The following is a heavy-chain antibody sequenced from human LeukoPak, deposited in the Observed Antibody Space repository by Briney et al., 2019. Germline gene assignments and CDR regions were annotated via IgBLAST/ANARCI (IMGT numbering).Heavy chain of an antibody. J-gene: IGHJ3*02. CDR2: IYYSGST. Sequence: SETLSLTCTVSGGSISTYYWSWIRKPPGKGLEWIGYIYYSGSTNYNPSLKSRVTISVDTSKNQFSLKLSSVTAADTAVYYCARAYCGGDCYIDAFDIWGQGTMVTVSS. V-gene: IGHV4-59*01. D-gene: IGHD2-21*02. CDR1: GGSISTYY. CDR3: ARAYCGGDCYIDAFDI.